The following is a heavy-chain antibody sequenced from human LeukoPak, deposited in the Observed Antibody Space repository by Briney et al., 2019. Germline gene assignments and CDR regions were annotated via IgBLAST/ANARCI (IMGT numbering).Heavy chain of an antibody. D-gene: IGHD6-19*01. Sequence: GGSLTLSCAASGFAFSSYAMIWVRQATGKGVEWVSFISSTSETIYYADSMKGRFTISRDNAENSLYLQMSTLRADDTAVYYCARDRVGGSFDFWGQGTLVTVSS. CDR2: ISSTSETI. J-gene: IGHJ4*02. V-gene: IGHV3-48*01. CDR1: GFAFSSYA. CDR3: ARDRVGGSFDF.